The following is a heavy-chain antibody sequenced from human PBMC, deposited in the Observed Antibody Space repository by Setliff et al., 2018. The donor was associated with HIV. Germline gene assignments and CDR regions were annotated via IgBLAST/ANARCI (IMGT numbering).Heavy chain of an antibody. V-gene: IGHV1-3*03. CDR3: ARVDLELSGDFCYMGV. CDR1: GYSFSSYA. D-gene: IGHD1-7*01. J-gene: IGHJ6*03. Sequence: GASVKVSCKASGYSFSSYAIHWVRQAPGQRPEWMGWINAAKGNTKYAEELQGRVTITRDTSARTVYMEMNSLRAEDTAVYYCARVDLELSGDFCYMGVWGKGTMVTVSS. CDR2: INAAKGNT.